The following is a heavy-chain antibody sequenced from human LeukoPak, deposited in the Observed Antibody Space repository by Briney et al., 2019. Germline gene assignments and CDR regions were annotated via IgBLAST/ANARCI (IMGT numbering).Heavy chain of an antibody. CDR2: IYHSGST. CDR3: ARGLRGIMVRGAITDLNWSDP. V-gene: IGHV4-30-4*01. J-gene: IGHJ5*02. D-gene: IGHD3-10*01. Sequence: TLSLTCTVSGGSISSGDYYWTWIRQPPGKGLEWIGYIYHSGSTHYKASLKSRLTISLDTSRNQFSLRLTSVTAADTAVYFCARGLRGIMVRGAITDLNWSDPWGQGTLVAVSS. CDR1: GGSISSGDYY.